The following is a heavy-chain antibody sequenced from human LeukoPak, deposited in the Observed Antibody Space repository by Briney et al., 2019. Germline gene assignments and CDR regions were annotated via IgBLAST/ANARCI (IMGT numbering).Heavy chain of an antibody. CDR2: IIPIFGTA. CDR3: ARVTGSGSPEGYYYYYYMDV. Sequence: GASVKVSCKASGGTFSSYAISWVRQAPGQGLEWMGGIIPIFGTANYAQKFQGRVTITTDESTSTAYMELSSLRSEDTAVYYCARVTGSGSPEGYYYYYYMDVWGKGTTVTVSS. CDR1: GGTFSSYA. J-gene: IGHJ6*03. D-gene: IGHD1-26*01. V-gene: IGHV1-69*05.